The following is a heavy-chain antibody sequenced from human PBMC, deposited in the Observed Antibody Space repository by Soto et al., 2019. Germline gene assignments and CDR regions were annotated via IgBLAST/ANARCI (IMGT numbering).Heavy chain of an antibody. V-gene: IGHV3-30*18. CDR3: AKESVGLGPTGFDY. J-gene: IGHJ4*02. Sequence: PWGSLRLSCAASGFTFSSYGMHWVRQAPGKGLEWVAVISYDGSNKYYADSVKGRFTISRDNSKNTLYLQMNSLRAEDTAVYYCAKESVGLGPTGFDYWGQGTLVTVSS. CDR2: ISYDGSNK. CDR1: GFTFSSYG. D-gene: IGHD3-9*01.